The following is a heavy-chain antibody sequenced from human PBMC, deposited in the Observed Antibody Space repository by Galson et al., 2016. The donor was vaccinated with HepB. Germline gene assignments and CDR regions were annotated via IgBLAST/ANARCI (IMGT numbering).Heavy chain of an antibody. J-gene: IGHJ2*01. Sequence: SLRLSCAASGFTVTSYGMTWVRQAPEKGLEWVSDINTAGSTYYAESVKGRFTISRDSSKNTLYLQMNSLRAEDTAFYYCAKAPTGDQSWYFDLWGRGTLVTASS. V-gene: IGHV3-23*01. CDR1: GFTVTSYG. CDR2: INTAGST. CDR3: AKAPTGDQSWYFDL. D-gene: IGHD7-27*01.